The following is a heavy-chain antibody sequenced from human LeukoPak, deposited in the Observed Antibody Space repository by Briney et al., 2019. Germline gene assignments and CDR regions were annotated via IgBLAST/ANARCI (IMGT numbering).Heavy chain of an antibody. CDR2: IIPIFGTA. Sequence: SVKVSCKASGGTFSSYAISWVRQPPGQGLHWMGGIIPIFGTANYAQKFQGRVTITADESTSTAYMELSSLRSEDTAVYYCARRRSNGSGSYARDYYYYGMDVWGQGTTVTVSS. J-gene: IGHJ6*02. CDR3: ARRRSNGSGSYARDYYYYGMDV. D-gene: IGHD3-10*01. V-gene: IGHV1-69*13. CDR1: GGTFSSYA.